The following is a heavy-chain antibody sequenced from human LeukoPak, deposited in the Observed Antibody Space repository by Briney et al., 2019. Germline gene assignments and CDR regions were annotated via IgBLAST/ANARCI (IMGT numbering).Heavy chain of an antibody. CDR3: AREAREAANDY. V-gene: IGHV1-46*01. J-gene: IGHJ4*02. CDR1: GYTFTSYY. Sequence: ASVKVSCKASGYTFTSYYLHWVRQAPGQGLEWMGIINPSGGSTSYAQKFQDRVTMTRDTSTSTVYMELSSLRSKDTAVYYCAREAREAANDYWGQGTLVTVSS. CDR2: INPSGGST. D-gene: IGHD2-15*01.